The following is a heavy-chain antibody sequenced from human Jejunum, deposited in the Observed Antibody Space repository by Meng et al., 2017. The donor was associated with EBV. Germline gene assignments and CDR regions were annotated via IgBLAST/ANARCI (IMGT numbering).Heavy chain of an antibody. CDR1: GYTFSSFG. Sequence: QVQLVQSGAEVMKPGASLKVSCKASGYTFSSFGISWVRQAPGQGLEWMGWITAYNGDTHFPQKFQDRVIMTIDTSTRTAYMELKSLRPDDTAVYYCARYKSPGSFDPWGPGTMVTVSS. CDR2: ITAYNGDT. J-gene: IGHJ5*02. D-gene: IGHD1-1*01. V-gene: IGHV1-18*01. CDR3: ARYKSPGSFDP.